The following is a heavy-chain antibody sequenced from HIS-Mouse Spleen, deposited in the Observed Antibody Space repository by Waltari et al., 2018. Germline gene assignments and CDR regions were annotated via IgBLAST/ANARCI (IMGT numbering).Heavy chain of an antibody. CDR2: ISSSSSYI. CDR3: ARDQVGALDY. J-gene: IGHJ3*01. CDR1: GFTFSSYS. D-gene: IGHD1-26*01. V-gene: IGHV3-21*01. Sequence: EVQLVESGGGLVKPGGSLRLSCAASGFTFSSYSMNWVRQAPGKGLEWVSSISSSSSYIYYADSVKGRFTISRDNAKNSLYLQMNSLRAEDTAVYYCARDQVGALDYWGQGTMVTVSS.